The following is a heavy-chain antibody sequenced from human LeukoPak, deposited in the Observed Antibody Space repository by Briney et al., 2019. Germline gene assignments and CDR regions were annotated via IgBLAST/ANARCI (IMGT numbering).Heavy chain of an antibody. CDR2: VYTVGDT. Sequence: GGSLRLSCAVSGFIVNSNYMSSVRQAPGEGLEWVSVVYTVGDTYYADSVKGRLNISRHTSQTTLYLQMNSLKAEDTAVYYCARPSPGGPAAGLFDYWGQGTLATVSS. V-gene: IGHV3-53*04. J-gene: IGHJ4*02. CDR3: ARPSPGGPAAGLFDY. CDR1: GFIVNSNY. D-gene: IGHD6-13*01.